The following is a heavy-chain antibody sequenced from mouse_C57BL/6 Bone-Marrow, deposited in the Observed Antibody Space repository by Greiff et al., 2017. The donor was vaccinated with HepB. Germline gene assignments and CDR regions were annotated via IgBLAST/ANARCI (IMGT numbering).Heavy chain of an antibody. V-gene: IGHV1-55*01. D-gene: IGHD1-1*01. Sequence: VQLQQPGAELVKPGASVKMSCKASGYTFTSYWITWVKQRPGQGLEWIGDIYPGSGSTNYNEKFKSKATLTVDTSSSTAYMQLSSLTSEDSAVYYGARKGPDYYGSSDWYFDVWGTGTTGTVSS. CDR2: IYPGSGST. CDR3: ARKGPDYYGSSDWYFDV. J-gene: IGHJ1*03. CDR1: GYTFTSYW.